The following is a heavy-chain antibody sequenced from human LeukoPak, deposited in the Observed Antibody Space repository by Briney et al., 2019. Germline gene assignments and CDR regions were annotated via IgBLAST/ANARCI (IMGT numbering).Heavy chain of an antibody. Sequence: GSLRLSCAASGFTFSDYYMSWVRQAPGKGLKWVSTISGSGDSTYYGDSVKGRFTISRDNSKNTLYLQMNSLRAEDTALYYCAKEVSSPHAFDIWGQGTMVTVSS. CDR2: ISGSGDST. V-gene: IGHV3-23*01. CDR3: AKEVSSPHAFDI. J-gene: IGHJ3*02. CDR1: GFTFSDYY.